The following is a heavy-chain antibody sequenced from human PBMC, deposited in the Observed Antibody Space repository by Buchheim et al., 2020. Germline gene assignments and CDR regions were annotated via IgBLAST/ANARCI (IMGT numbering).Heavy chain of an antibody. CDR1: GGSFSGYY. CDR2: INHSGST. D-gene: IGHD5-18*01. J-gene: IGHJ4*02. CDR3: ARGHRLRGYSYGYDY. V-gene: IGHV4-34*01. Sequence: QVQLQQWGARLLKPSETLSLTCAVYGGSFSGYYWSWIRQPPGKGLEWIGEINHSGSTNYNPSLKSRVTISVDTSKNQFSLKLSSVTAADTAVYYCARGHRLRGYSYGYDYWGQGTL.